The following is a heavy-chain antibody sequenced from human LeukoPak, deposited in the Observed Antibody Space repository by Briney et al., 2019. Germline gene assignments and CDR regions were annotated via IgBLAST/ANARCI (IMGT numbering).Heavy chain of an antibody. CDR3: AKDGYYGSGSYYVW. Sequence: GGSLRLSCVASGFTFSNYAMHWVRQAPGKGLEWVAVIFYGGSNKNYADSVKGRFTISRDNSKNTLYLQMNSLRAEDTAVYYCAKDGYYGSGSYYVWWGQGTLVTVSS. V-gene: IGHV3-30*04. D-gene: IGHD3-10*01. CDR2: IFYGGSNK. J-gene: IGHJ4*02. CDR1: GFTFSNYA.